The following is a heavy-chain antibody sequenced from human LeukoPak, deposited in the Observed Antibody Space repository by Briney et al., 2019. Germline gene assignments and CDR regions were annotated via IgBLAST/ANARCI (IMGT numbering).Heavy chain of an antibody. CDR1: GGSFSGYY. CDR2: INHSGST. J-gene: IGHJ4*02. V-gene: IGHV4-34*01. CDR3: ARFYGSKGSIAAAGTGMDY. Sequence: SEALSLTCAVYGGSFSGYYWSWIRQPPGKGLEWIGEINHSGSTNYNPSLKSRVTISVDTSKNQFSLKLSSVTAADTAVYYCARFYGSKGSIAAAGTGMDYWGQGTLVTVSS. D-gene: IGHD6-13*01.